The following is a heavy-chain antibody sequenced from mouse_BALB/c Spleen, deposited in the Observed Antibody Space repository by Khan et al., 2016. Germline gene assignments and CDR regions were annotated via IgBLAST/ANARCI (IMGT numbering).Heavy chain of an antibody. CDR3: TGSSREWFAY. J-gene: IGHJ3*01. CDR2: IDPANGNT. CDR1: GFNIKDTY. V-gene: IGHV14-3*02. Sequence: VRLQQSGAELVKPGASVKLSCTASGFNIKDTYMHWVKQRPEQGLEWIGRIDPANGNTKYDPKFQGKATITADTSSNTAYLQLSSLTSEDTAGYYCTGSSREWFAYWGQGTLVTVSA.